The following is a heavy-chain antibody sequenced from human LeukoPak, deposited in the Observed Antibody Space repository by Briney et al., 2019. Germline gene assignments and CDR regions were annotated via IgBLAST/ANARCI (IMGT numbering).Heavy chain of an antibody. CDR1: GFTFSSYG. V-gene: IGHV3-30*02. J-gene: IGHJ4*02. CDR3: AKDGRGSGYFPDY. CDR2: IRYDGSNK. Sequence: GGTLRLSCAASGFTFSSYGMHWVRQAAGKGLEWVAFIRYDGSNKYYADSVKGRFTISRDNSKNTLYLQMNSLRPEDSAVHYCAKDGRGSGYFPDYWGQGTLVTVSS. D-gene: IGHD3-22*01.